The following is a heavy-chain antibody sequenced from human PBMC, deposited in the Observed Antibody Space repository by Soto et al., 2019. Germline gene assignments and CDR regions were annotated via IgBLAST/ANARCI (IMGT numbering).Heavy chain of an antibody. CDR1: GGSISSGGYY. CDR3: ARVRFGEFESIWFDP. J-gene: IGHJ5*02. D-gene: IGHD3-10*01. Sequence: PSETLSLTCTVSGGSISSGGYYWSWIRQHPGKGLEWIGYIYYSGSTYYNPSLKSRVTISVDTSKNQFSLKLSSVTAADTAVYYCARVRFGEFESIWFDPWGQGTLVTVPQ. V-gene: IGHV4-31*03. CDR2: IYYSGST.